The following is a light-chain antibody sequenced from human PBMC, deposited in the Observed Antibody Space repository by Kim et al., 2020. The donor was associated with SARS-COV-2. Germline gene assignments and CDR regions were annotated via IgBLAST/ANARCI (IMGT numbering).Light chain of an antibody. V-gene: IGKV3-11*01. CDR2: DAS. Sequence: SPGQRATLSCRASQSVYNYLAWYQQNPGQAPRLLIYDASKRATGIPARFSGSGSGTDFTLTISSLEPGDFAVYYCQQRTNWPPMYTFGQGTKLEI. J-gene: IGKJ2*01. CDR3: QQRTNWPPMYT. CDR1: QSVYNY.